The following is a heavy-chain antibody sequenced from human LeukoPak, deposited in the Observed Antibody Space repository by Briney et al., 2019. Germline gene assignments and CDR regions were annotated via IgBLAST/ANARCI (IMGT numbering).Heavy chain of an antibody. V-gene: IGHV3-30*03. Sequence: GGSLRLSCAASGFTFSSYWMHWVRQAPGKGLEWVAVISYDGRNKYYGDSVKGRFTISRDNSKNTLYLQMNSLRAEDTVVYYCARASRGYNYLGLGYWGQGTLVTVSS. J-gene: IGHJ4*02. CDR3: ARASRGYNYLGLGY. D-gene: IGHD5-18*01. CDR2: ISYDGRNK. CDR1: GFTFSSYW.